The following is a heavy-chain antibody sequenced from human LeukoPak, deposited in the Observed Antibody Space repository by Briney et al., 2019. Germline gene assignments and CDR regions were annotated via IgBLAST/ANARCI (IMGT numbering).Heavy chain of an antibody. CDR3: ARDCYDSSGYYRGGDYFDY. J-gene: IGHJ4*02. CDR2: ISAYNGNT. V-gene: IGHV1-18*01. CDR1: GYTFTSYG. Sequence: ASVKVSCKASGYTFTSYGISWVRQAPGQGLEWMGWISAYNGNTNYAQKLQGRVTMTTDTSTSTAYMELRSLRSDDTAVYYCARDCYDSSGYYRGGDYFDYWGQGTLVTVSS. D-gene: IGHD3-22*01.